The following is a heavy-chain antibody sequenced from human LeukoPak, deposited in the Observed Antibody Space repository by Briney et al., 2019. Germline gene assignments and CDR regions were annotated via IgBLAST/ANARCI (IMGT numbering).Heavy chain of an antibody. CDR2: INPNSGGT. V-gene: IGHV1-2*02. J-gene: IGHJ1*01. CDR3: ARALGSSWSHDEYFQH. Sequence: ASVKVSCKASGYTFTSYGISWVRQAPGQGLEWMGWINPNSGGTNYAQKFQGRVTMTRDTSISTAYMELSRLRSDDTAVYYCARALGSSWSHDEYFQHWGQGTLVTVSS. D-gene: IGHD6-13*01. CDR1: GYTFTSYG.